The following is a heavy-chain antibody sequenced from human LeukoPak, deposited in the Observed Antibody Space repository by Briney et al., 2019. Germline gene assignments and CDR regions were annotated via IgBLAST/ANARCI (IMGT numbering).Heavy chain of an antibody. CDR3: ARDLAGRVAAAGTY. CDR2: IWHDGSNK. V-gene: IGHV3-33*01. D-gene: IGHD6-13*01. Sequence: PGRSLRLSCAASGFTFSSYGMHWVRQAPGKGLDGVAVIWHDGSNKYYADSVKGRFTISRDNSKNTLYLQMNSLRAEDTAVYYCARDLAGRVAAAGTYWGQGTLVTVSS. CDR1: GFTFSSYG. J-gene: IGHJ4*02.